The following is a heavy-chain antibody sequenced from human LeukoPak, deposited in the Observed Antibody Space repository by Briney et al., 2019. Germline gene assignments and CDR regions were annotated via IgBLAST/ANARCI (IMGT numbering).Heavy chain of an antibody. V-gene: IGHV4-59*08. D-gene: IGHD5-18*01. CDR2: IYYSGST. J-gene: IGHJ4*02. Sequence: PSETLSLTCTVSGGSISSYYWSWIRQPPGKGLEWIGYIYYSGSTNYNPSLKSRVTISVDTSKNQFSLKLSSVTAADTAVCYCASSGYSYGTFDYWGQGTLVTVSS. CDR3: ASSGYSYGTFDY. CDR1: GGSISSYY.